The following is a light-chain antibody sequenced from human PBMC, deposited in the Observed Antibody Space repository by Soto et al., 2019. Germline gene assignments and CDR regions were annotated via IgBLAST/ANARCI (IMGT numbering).Light chain of an antibody. Sequence: DIQMTQSPSSLSASLGDGVTISCRASHSISNYVNWYQHRPGKAPNLLISGATSLQSGVPSRFSGSESGTHFSLIISSLQPEDSATYYCQQSYSTSITFGQGTRLEIK. CDR1: HSISNY. V-gene: IGKV1-39*01. J-gene: IGKJ5*01. CDR3: QQSYSTSIT. CDR2: GAT.